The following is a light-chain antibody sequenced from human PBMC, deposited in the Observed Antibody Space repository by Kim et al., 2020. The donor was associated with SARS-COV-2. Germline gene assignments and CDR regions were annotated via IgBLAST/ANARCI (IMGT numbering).Light chain of an antibody. CDR1: QGISNY. J-gene: IGKJ3*01. CDR2: AAA. CDR3: QKYNSAPIFT. V-gene: IGKV1-27*01. Sequence: SVGDRVTITCRASQGISNYLAWYQQKPGKVPKLLIYAAAALQSGVPSRFSGSGSGTDFTLTISSLQPEDVATYYCQKYNSAPIFTFGPGTKVDIK.